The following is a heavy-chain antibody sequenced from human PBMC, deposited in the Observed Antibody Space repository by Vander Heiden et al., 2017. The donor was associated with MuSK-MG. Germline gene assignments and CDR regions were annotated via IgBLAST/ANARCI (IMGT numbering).Heavy chain of an antibody. Sequence: EVQLFESGGGLVRPGGSLIVSCAASGFIFTNSTLLWCPPAPGKGLEWVSSVSGSGDFTYYAYSVRGRFIISRDNSKNTVYRQMNSLRADDTAVYSCAKGQYRDYPYFFDYWGQGILVTVSS. CDR1: GFIFTNST. CDR3: AKGQYRDYPYFFDY. J-gene: IGHJ4*02. V-gene: IGHV3-23*01. D-gene: IGHD4-17*01. CDR2: VSGSGDFT.